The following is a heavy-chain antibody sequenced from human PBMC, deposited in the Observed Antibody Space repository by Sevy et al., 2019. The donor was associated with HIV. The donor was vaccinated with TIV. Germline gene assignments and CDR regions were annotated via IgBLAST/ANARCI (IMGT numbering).Heavy chain of an antibody. CDR1: GFIFDDYA. Sequence: GGSLRLSCAASGFIFDDYAMHWVRQAPGKGLEWVSGISWDTVNIGYADSVKGRFTISRDNAKNSLYLQMNSLRAEDTALYYRTKDKRRYDILTRGGYFDYWGQGTLVTVSS. CDR2: ISWDTVNI. V-gene: IGHV3-9*01. CDR3: TKDKRRYDILTRGGYFDY. D-gene: IGHD3-9*01. J-gene: IGHJ4*02.